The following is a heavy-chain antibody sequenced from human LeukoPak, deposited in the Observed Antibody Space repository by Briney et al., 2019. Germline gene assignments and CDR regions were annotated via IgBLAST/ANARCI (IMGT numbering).Heavy chain of an antibody. V-gene: IGHV3-23*01. CDR2: ISGRGGDT. Sequence: PGGSLRLSCVGSGFTFGNYAMNWVRQAPGKGLEWVAAISGRGGDTFYADSVKGRFTFSRDNSKNTMFLQMNSLRAEDTALYYCAEEARDILTHYYWGSQFDYWGQGTLVIVSS. D-gene: IGHD3-9*01. CDR3: AEEARDILTHYYWGSQFDY. J-gene: IGHJ4*02. CDR1: GFTFGNYA.